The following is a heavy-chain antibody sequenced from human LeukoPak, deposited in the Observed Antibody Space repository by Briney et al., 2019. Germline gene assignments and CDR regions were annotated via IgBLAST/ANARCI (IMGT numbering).Heavy chain of an antibody. CDR2: INSDGSPT. CDR3: ARVMYYYHSSGSIAVYYFDY. D-gene: IGHD3-22*01. V-gene: IGHV3-74*01. J-gene: IGHJ4*02. Sequence: GGSLTLSCAAPGFTFSSHWMHWVRQAPGKGLVWVSRINSDGSPTSYAGSVKGRFTIFRDNAKNTLYLQMNSLRAEDTAVYYCARVMYYYHSSGSIAVYYFDYCGQGTLVTVSS. CDR1: GFTFSSHW.